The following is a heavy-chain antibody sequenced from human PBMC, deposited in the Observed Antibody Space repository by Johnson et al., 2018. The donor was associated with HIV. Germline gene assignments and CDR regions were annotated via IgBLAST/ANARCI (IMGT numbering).Heavy chain of an antibody. CDR2: IHSDGRNE. V-gene: IGHV3-30*02. J-gene: IGHJ3*02. Sequence: QVQLMESGGGVVQPGGSLRLSCAASGFTFSSYVMHWVRQAPGKGLEWVSFIHSDGRNEYYADSVKGRFTIPRDNSKNTLYLQMNRLVAEDTAVYYCAKGGDYVWGSYRYPDAFDIWGQGTMVTVSS. CDR1: GFTFSSYV. CDR3: AKGGDYVWGSYRYPDAFDI. D-gene: IGHD3-16*02.